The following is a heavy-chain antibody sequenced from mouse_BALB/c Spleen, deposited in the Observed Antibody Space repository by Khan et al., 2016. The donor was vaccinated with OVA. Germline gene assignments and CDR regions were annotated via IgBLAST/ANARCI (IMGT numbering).Heavy chain of an antibody. CDR1: GYSITSGYF. Sequence: EVQLQESGPGLVKPSQSLSLTCSVTGYSITSGYFWNWIRQFPGNKLEWMGYIRYDGNSNYYPSLKNRISISRDTSKNQFFLKLNSVTPEDTATYDWARGGSAGPAWFTNWGQGTLVTGSA. V-gene: IGHV3-6*02. J-gene: IGHJ3*01. D-gene: IGHD3-1*01. CDR3: ARGGSAGPAWFTN. CDR2: IRYDGNS.